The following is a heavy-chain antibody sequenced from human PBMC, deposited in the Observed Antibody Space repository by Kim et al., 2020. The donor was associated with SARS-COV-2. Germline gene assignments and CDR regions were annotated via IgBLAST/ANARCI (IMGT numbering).Heavy chain of an antibody. CDR2: INPSGGST. Sequence: ASVKVSCKASGYTFTSYYMHWVRQAPGQGLEWMGIINPSGGSTSYAQKFQGRVTMTRDTSTSTVYMELSSLRSEDTAVYYCARDKPSGVLRFLEWLSEGYYYYYGMDVWGQGTTVTVSS. D-gene: IGHD3-3*01. J-gene: IGHJ6*02. CDR1: GYTFTSYY. V-gene: IGHV1-46*01. CDR3: ARDKPSGVLRFLEWLSEGYYYYYGMDV.